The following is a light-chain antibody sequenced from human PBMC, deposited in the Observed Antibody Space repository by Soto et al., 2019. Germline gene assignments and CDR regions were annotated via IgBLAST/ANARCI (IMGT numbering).Light chain of an antibody. CDR2: DSS. V-gene: IGKV3-11*01. J-gene: IGKJ5*01. CDR3: QRRSNWPPIS. Sequence: EIVLTQCPATLSLSPGESATLSCRASQSVSSYLAWYQQKPGQAPRLLIYDSSTRATGTLVRFSGSGCGTDSTLTISSLEPEDFAVYYCQRRSNWPPISFGQGTRLEI. CDR1: QSVSSY.